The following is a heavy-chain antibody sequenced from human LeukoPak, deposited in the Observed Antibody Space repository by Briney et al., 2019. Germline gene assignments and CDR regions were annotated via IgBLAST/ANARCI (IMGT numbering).Heavy chain of an antibody. CDR3: ARDLVTVTKGFDI. CDR2: ISYIGST. Sequence: SETLSLTCAVSGDSFSSHYWTWIRQPPGKGLEWIGYISYIGSTNYNPSLKSRVTISIDTSKSQFSLKLSSVTAADTAVYYCARDLVTVTKGFDIWGQGTMVSVSS. D-gene: IGHD4-17*01. V-gene: IGHV4-59*11. CDR1: GDSFSSHY. J-gene: IGHJ3*02.